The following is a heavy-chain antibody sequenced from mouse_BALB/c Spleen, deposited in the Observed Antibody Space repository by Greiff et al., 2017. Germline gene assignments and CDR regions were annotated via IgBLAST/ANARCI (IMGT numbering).Heavy chain of an antibody. D-gene: IGHD1-1*02. J-gene: IGHJ3*01. CDR1: GYTFTSYW. CDR2: INPSTGYT. CDR3: ARMVGSAGPWCAY. V-gene: IGHV1-7*01. Sequence: QVQLKQSGAELAKPGASVKMSCKASGYTFTSYWMHWVKQRPGQGLEWIGYINPSTGYTEYNQKFKDKATLTADKSSSTAYMQLSSLTSEDSAVYYCARMVGSAGPWCAYWGQGTLVTVSA.